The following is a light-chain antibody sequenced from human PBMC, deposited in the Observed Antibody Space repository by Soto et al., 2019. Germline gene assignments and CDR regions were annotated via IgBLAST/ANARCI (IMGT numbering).Light chain of an antibody. CDR3: QQSYSTPPWT. Sequence: DIQMTQSPSTLSGSVGDRVTITFRASQTISSWLAWYQQKPGKAPKLLIYKASNLESGAPSRFSGSGSGTDFTLTISSLQPEDSANYYCQQSYSTPPWTFGQGTKVDIK. V-gene: IGKV1-5*03. J-gene: IGKJ1*01. CDR2: KAS. CDR1: QTISSW.